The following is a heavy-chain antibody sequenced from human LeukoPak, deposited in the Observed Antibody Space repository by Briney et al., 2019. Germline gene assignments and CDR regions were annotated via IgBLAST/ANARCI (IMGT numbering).Heavy chain of an antibody. CDR2: ISAYNGNT. Sequence: ASVKISCKASGYTFTSNHIHYVRQAPGQGLEWMGWISAYNGNTNYAQKLQGRVTMTTDTSTSTAYMELRSLRSDDTAVYYCARSDPDVSRSFDYWGQGTLVTVSS. D-gene: IGHD2-2*01. CDR3: ARSDPDVSRSFDY. V-gene: IGHV1-18*04. CDR1: GYTFTSNH. J-gene: IGHJ4*02.